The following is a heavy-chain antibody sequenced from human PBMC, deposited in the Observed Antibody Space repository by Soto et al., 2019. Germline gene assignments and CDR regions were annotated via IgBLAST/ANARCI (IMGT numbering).Heavy chain of an antibody. V-gene: IGHV1-69*13. CDR2: IIPIFGTA. Sequence: SVKVSCKASGGTFSSYAISWVRQAPGQGLEWMGGIIPIFGTANYGQKFQGRVTITADESTSTAYMELSSLRSEDTAVYYCARDPPYYGSGGHNWFDPWGQGTLVTVSS. CDR1: GGTFSSYA. CDR3: ARDPPYYGSGGHNWFDP. D-gene: IGHD3-10*01. J-gene: IGHJ5*02.